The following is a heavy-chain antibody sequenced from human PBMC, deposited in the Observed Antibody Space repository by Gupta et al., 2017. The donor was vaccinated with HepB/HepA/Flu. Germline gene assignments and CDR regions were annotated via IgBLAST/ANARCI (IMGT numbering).Heavy chain of an antibody. J-gene: IGHJ4*02. V-gene: IGHV3-23*01. Sequence: EVPLLESGGGLVQPGGSLSLSCAASGFPFSSYAMSWVRQPPGKGLEWVSAISGSGGSTYYADSGKGRFTISRDNSKNTLYLQMNSLRAEDTAVYYCAKGRGRAVGATSGYWGQGTLVTVSS. CDR3: AKGRGRAVGATSGY. CDR2: ISGSGGST. D-gene: IGHD1-26*01. CDR1: GFPFSSYA.